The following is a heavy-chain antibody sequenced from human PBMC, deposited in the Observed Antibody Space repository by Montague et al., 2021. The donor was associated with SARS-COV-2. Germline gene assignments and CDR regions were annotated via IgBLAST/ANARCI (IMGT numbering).Heavy chain of an antibody. V-gene: IGHV4-34*01. D-gene: IGHD3-10*01. CDR1: GGSFSTYS. Sequence: SETLSLTCAVHGGSFSTYSWNWIRQPPGKGLEWIGEIHHGGSTNYNPSLKSRVTISADTSKNQLSLKLTSVAAADTAVYYCARLGDGVVPSPILGVGPYYSSYYMDVWGTGTTVTVSS. CDR3: ARLGDGVVPSPILGVGPYYSSYYMDV. CDR2: IHHGGST. J-gene: IGHJ6*03.